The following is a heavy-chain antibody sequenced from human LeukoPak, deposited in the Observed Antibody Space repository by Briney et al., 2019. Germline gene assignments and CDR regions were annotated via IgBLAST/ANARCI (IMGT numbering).Heavy chain of an antibody. CDR1: GGSFSSGGYY. CDR2: IYYSGST. CDR3: VVLNYGGIFDY. Sequence: SETLSLTCAVYGGSFSSGGYYWSWIRQPPGKGLEWIGYIYYSGSTYYNPSLKSRVTISVDTSKNQFSLKLSSVTAADTAVYYCVVLNYGGIFDYWGQGTLVTVSS. J-gene: IGHJ4*02. D-gene: IGHD4-23*01. V-gene: IGHV4-30-4*01.